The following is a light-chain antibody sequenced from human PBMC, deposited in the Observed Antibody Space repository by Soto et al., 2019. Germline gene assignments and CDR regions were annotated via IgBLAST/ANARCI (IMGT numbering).Light chain of an antibody. CDR2: GAS. CDR1: QSVSSN. V-gene: IGKV3-15*01. Sequence: EIVMTQSPATLSVSPGERATLSCRARQSVSSNLAWYQQKPGQAPRLLIYGASTRATGIPARFSGSGSGTEFTLTISSLQSEDFVVYYCQQYNNWPMTFGQGTKVEIK. CDR3: QQYNNWPMT. J-gene: IGKJ1*01.